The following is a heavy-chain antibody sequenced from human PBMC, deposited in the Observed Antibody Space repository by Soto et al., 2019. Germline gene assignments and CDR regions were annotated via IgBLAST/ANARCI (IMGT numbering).Heavy chain of an antibody. CDR2: IYYSGST. J-gene: IGHJ4*02. Sequence: SETLSLTCTVSGGSIGSSSYYWGWIRQPPGKGLEWIGSIYYSGSTYYNPSLKSRVTISVDTSKNQFSLKLSSVTAADTAVYYCASQRTYYYDSSGYYLDYWGQGTLVTVSS. CDR3: ASQRTYYYDSSGYYLDY. D-gene: IGHD3-22*01. V-gene: IGHV4-39*01. CDR1: GGSIGSSSYY.